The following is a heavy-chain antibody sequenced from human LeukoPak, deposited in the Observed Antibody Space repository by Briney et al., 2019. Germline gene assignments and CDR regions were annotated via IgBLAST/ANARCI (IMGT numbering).Heavy chain of an antibody. V-gene: IGHV1-24*01. J-gene: IGHJ4*02. D-gene: IGHD1-26*01. CDR3: VTLLGETHFFDY. Sequence: ASVKVSCKVSGTYTLIELSMHWVRQAPGKGLEWMGGFDPEDGETIYAQKFKGRVTMTEDTSTDTAYMDLSSLRSEDTAVYYCVTLLGETHFFDYWGQGTLVTVSS. CDR1: GTYTLIELS. CDR2: FDPEDGET.